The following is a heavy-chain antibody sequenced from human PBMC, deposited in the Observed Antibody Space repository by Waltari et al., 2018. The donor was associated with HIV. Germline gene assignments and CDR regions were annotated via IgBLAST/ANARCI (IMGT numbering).Heavy chain of an antibody. V-gene: IGHV1-2*02. CDR3: ARDPATVSSGMDV. J-gene: IGHJ6*02. D-gene: IGHD3-3*01. Sequence: QVQLVQSETQVKTPGASLKVSCKASGYRFIGLYIHWVRQAPGQGLEWVGYINPNTGATDYAQKFQGRVTVTGDPSISTAYMEITTLRSDDTAIYYCARDPATVSSGMDVWGQGTTVIVSS. CDR1: GYRFIGLY. CDR2: INPNTGAT.